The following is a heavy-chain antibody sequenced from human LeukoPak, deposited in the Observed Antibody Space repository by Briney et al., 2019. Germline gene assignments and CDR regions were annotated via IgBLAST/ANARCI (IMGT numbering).Heavy chain of an antibody. D-gene: IGHD3-22*01. CDR3: ARASYSYDINGWVPFDY. CDR1: GGSISSYY. Sequence: SETLSLTCTVSGGSISSYYWSWIRQPPGKGLEWIGYIYYSGSTNYNPSLKSRVTISVDTSKNQFSLMLRSVTAADTAVYYCARASYSYDINGWVPFDYWGQGTLVTVSS. V-gene: IGHV4-59*08. CDR2: IYYSGST. J-gene: IGHJ4*02.